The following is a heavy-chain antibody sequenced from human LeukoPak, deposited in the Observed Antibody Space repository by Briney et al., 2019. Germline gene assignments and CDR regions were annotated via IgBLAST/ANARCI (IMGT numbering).Heavy chain of an antibody. CDR1: GFTFSSYS. Sequence: GGSLRLSCAASGFTFSSYSMNWVRQAPGKGLEWVSSISSSSSYIYYADSVKGRFTISRDNAKNSLYLQMNSLRAEDTAVYYCARVMTTFGGFIVKDGTYDYWGQGTLVTVSS. J-gene: IGHJ4*02. D-gene: IGHD3-16*02. CDR3: ARVMTTFGGFIVKDGTYDY. V-gene: IGHV3-21*01. CDR2: ISSSSSYI.